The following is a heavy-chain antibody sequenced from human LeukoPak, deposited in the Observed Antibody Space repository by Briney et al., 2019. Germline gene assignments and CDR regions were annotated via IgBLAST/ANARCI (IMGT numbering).Heavy chain of an antibody. CDR2: INPSGGST. Sequence: ASVKVSCTASGYTFTSYYMYWVRQAPGQGLEWMGIINPSGGSTSYAQKFQGRVTMTRDTSTSTVYMELSSLRSEDTAVYYCARVGSGVVTAPDYWGQGTLVTVSS. CDR3: ARVGSGVVTAPDY. J-gene: IGHJ4*02. CDR1: GYTFTSYY. D-gene: IGHD2-21*02. V-gene: IGHV1-46*01.